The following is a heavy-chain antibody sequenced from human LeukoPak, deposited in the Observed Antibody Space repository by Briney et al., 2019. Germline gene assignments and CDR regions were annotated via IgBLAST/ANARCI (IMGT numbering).Heavy chain of an antibody. CDR2: ISVSGDST. J-gene: IGHJ4*02. Sequence: GGSLRLSCAASGFTFTNYAMSWVRQAPGKGLEWVSSISVSGDSTYYADSVKGRFTISGDNSKNTLYLQMNSLRAEDTAVYHCAKEVTMIVVLTAHDYWGQGTLVAVSS. CDR1: GFTFTNYA. CDR3: AKEVTMIVVLTAHDY. D-gene: IGHD3-22*01. V-gene: IGHV3-23*01.